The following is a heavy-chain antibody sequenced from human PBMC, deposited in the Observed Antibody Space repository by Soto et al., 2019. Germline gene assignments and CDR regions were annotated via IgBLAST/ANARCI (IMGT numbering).Heavy chain of an antibody. V-gene: IGHV4-39*01. CDR2: IYYSGST. Sequence: LSLTCTVSGGSISSSSYYWGWIRQPPGKGLEWIGSIYYSGSTYYNPSLKSRVTISVDTSKNQFSLKLSSVTAADTAVYYCASYYYDSSGYPWGYYFDYWGQGTLVTVSS. J-gene: IGHJ4*02. CDR3: ASYYYDSSGYPWGYYFDY. CDR1: GGSISSSSYY. D-gene: IGHD3-22*01.